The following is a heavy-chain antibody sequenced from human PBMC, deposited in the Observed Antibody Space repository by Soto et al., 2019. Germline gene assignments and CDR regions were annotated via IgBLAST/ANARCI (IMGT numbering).Heavy chain of an antibody. V-gene: IGHV1-18*01. CDR1: GYTFSTYG. Sequence: QAQLVQSGGEMRKPGASVEVSCKASGYTFSTYGITWVRQAPGQGLEWMGWINPLKGDTNSAARFQDRLTMTTDTSTRTAYMELRSLTSDDTAVYYCARVKVPAAILGAFDLWGQGTVVTVSS. J-gene: IGHJ3*01. CDR2: INPLKGDT. CDR3: ARVKVPAAILGAFDL. D-gene: IGHD2-2*02.